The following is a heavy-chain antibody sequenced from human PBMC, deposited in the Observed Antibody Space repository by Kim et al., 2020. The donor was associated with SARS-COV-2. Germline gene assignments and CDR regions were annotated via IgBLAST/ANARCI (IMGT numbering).Heavy chain of an antibody. CDR2: IIPIFGTA. V-gene: IGHV1-69*13. D-gene: IGHD2-2*01. Sequence: SVKVSCKASGGTFSSYAISWVRQAPGQGLEWMGGIIPIFGTANYAQKFQGRVTITADESTSTAYMELSSLRSEDTAVYYCASLPATAMDYYYYGMDVWGQGTTVTVSS. J-gene: IGHJ6*02. CDR1: GGTFSSYA. CDR3: ASLPATAMDYYYYGMDV.